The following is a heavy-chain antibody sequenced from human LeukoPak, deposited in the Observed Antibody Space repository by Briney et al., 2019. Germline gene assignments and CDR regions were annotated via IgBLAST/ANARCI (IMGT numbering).Heavy chain of an antibody. CDR3: ARDPSRSSSHFDY. D-gene: IGHD6-13*01. Sequence: ASVKVSCKASGGTFSSYAISWVRQAPGQGLEWMGGIIPIFSTANYAQKFQGRVTITTDESTSTAYMELSSLRSEDTAVYYCARDPSRSSSHFDYWGQGTLVTVSS. CDR2: IIPIFSTA. J-gene: IGHJ4*02. CDR1: GGTFSSYA. V-gene: IGHV1-69*05.